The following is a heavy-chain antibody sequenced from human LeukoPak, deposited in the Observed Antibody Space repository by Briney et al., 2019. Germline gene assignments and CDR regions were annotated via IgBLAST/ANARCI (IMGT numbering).Heavy chain of an antibody. D-gene: IGHD3-10*01. J-gene: IGHJ4*02. CDR3: ATGSQIREADY. Sequence: PGRSLRLSCAASGFTFSSYGMHWVRQAPGKGLEWVAVISYDGSNKYYADSVKGRFTIPRDNSKNTLYLQMNSLRAEDTAVYYCATGSQIREADYWGQGTLVTVSS. CDR1: GFTFSSYG. CDR2: ISYDGSNK. V-gene: IGHV3-30*03.